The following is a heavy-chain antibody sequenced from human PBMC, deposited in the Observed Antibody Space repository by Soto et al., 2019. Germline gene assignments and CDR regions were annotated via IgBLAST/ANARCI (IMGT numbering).Heavy chain of an antibody. CDR1: GFTFSSYS. Sequence: HPGGSLRLSCAASGFTFSSYSMNWVRQAPGKGLEWVSYISSSSTIYYADSVKGRFTISRDNAKNSLYLQMNSLRDEDTAVYYCARDHPDDIVVVVADQFDYWGQGTLVTVSS. CDR2: ISSSSTI. J-gene: IGHJ4*02. V-gene: IGHV3-48*02. CDR3: ARDHPDDIVVVVADQFDY. D-gene: IGHD2-15*01.